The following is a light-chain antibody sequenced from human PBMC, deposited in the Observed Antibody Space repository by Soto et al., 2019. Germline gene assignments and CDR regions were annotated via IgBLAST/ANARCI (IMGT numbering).Light chain of an antibody. CDR3: QQYRT. CDR1: KTVSGSY. V-gene: IGKV3-20*01. Sequence: EIVLTQSPGTLSLSPGDRATLSCRASKTVSGSYLAWNQQKPGQAPRLLIYGPSGRATGIPDRFSGSGSGTDFTLTISRLEPEDFAVYYCQQYRTFGQGTRLEIK. J-gene: IGKJ5*01. CDR2: GPS.